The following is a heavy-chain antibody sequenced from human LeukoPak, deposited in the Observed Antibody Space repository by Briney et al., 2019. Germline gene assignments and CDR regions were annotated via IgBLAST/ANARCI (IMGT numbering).Heavy chain of an antibody. CDR2: IYYSGST. Sequence: SQTLSLTCTVSGGSISSGGYYWSWIRQHPGKGLEWIGYIYYSGSTYYNPSLKSRVTISVDTSKNQFSLKLSSVTAADTAVYYCARGHAHRDIVVVVAAAGWFDPWGQGTLVTVSS. CDR1: GGSISSGGYY. J-gene: IGHJ5*02. CDR3: ARGHAHRDIVVVVAAAGWFDP. D-gene: IGHD2-15*01. V-gene: IGHV4-31*03.